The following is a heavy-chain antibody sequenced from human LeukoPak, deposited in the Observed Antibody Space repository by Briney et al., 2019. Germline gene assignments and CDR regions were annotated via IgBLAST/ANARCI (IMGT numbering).Heavy chain of an antibody. J-gene: IGHJ4*02. CDR3: ARDFAYDSSGYYPL. V-gene: IGHV4-39*07. D-gene: IGHD3-22*01. Sequence: SETLSLTCTVSGGSISSSSYYWGWIRQPPGKGLEWIGSIYYSGSTYYNPSLKSRVTISVDTSKNQFSLKLSSVTAADTAVYYCARDFAYDSSGYYPLWGQGTLVTVSS. CDR2: IYYSGST. CDR1: GGSISSSSYY.